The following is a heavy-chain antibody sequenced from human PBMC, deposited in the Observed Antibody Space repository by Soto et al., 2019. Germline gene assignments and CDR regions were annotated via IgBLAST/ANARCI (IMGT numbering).Heavy chain of an antibody. J-gene: IGHJ4*02. CDR2: ISYDGRDQ. Sequence: QVRLVESGGGVVQPGSYLRLSCVASGFTFISHGMHWVRQAPGKGLEWVALISYDGRDQYYPDSVKGRFTISRDNSKKNVYLQMTSLRPEDTGIYYCAKDQGRIYNPFDYWGQGTLVTVSS. D-gene: IGHD1-1*01. CDR3: AKDQGRIYNPFDY. V-gene: IGHV3-30*18. CDR1: GFTFISHG.